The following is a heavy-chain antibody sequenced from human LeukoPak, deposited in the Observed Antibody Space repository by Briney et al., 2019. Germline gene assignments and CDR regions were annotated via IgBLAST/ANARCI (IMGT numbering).Heavy chain of an antibody. D-gene: IGHD1-26*01. J-gene: IGHJ4*02. CDR2: FDSEDGET. CDR3: ATDTAGWELRIFDS. V-gene: IGHV1-24*01. Sequence: GASVKLSCKVSGYTLTELSMHWVRQAPGQGPEWRGGFDSEDGETIYAQKFQGRVTMTEDTSTDTAYMELSRLRSEDTAVYYCATDTAGWELRIFDSWGQGTLVTVSS. CDR1: GYTLTELS.